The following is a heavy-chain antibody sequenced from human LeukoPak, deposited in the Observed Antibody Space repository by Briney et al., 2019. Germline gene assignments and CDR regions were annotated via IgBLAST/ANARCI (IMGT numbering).Heavy chain of an antibody. D-gene: IGHD3-22*01. V-gene: IGHV1-8*02. CDR3: ARAIQRDFAMIVVVTLYYYMDV. J-gene: IGHJ6*03. CDR1: GYTFTSYY. CDR2: MNPNSGNT. Sequence: GASVKVSCKASGYTFTSYYIHWVRQATGQGLEWMGWMNPNSGNTGYAQKFQGRVTMTRNTSISTAYMELSSLRSEDTAVYYCARAIQRDFAMIVVVTLYYYMDVWGKGTTVTISS.